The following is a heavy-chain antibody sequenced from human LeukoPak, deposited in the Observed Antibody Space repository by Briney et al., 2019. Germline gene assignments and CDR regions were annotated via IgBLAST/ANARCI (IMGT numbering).Heavy chain of an antibody. V-gene: IGHV4-39*01. J-gene: IGHJ3*02. Sequence: PSETLSLTCTVSGGSISSNSYFWGWIRQPPGKSLEWIGSIHRTGSTFYNPSLKSRVTISVDTSKNQFSLKLSSVTAADTAVYYCARHRKQIQLWFGQNGAFDIWGQGTMVTVSS. D-gene: IGHD5-18*01. CDR2: IHRTGST. CDR3: ARHRKQIQLWFGQNGAFDI. CDR1: GGSISSNSYF.